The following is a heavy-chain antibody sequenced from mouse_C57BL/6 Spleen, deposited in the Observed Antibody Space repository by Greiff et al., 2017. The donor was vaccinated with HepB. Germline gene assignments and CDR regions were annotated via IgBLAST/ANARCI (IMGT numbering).Heavy chain of an antibody. D-gene: IGHD1-3*01. CDR1: GFTFSSYG. CDR3: ARRNSKGAMDY. Sequence: EVQLVESGGDLVKPGGSLKLSCAASGFTFSSYGMSWVRQTPDKRLEWVATISSGGSYTYYPDSVKGRFTISRDNAKNTLYLQMSSLKSEDTAMYYCARRNSKGAMDYWGQGTSVTVSS. CDR2: ISSGGSYT. V-gene: IGHV5-6*01. J-gene: IGHJ4*01.